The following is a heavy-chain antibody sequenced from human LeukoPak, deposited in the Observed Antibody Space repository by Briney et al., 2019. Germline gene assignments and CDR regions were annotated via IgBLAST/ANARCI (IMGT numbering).Heavy chain of an antibody. J-gene: IGHJ6*03. V-gene: IGHV3-21*01. CDR1: GFTFSSCS. CDR2: LSSDSSYI. Sequence: KAGGSLRLSCAASGFTFSSCSMNWVRQAPGKGLEWVSALSSDSSYIYYADSVRGRFTISRDNAKNSLYLQMSSLRAEDTAVYYCARIRDFGASYHYFYMDVWGKGTTVTVSS. CDR3: ARIRDFGASYHYFYMDV. D-gene: IGHD4-17*01.